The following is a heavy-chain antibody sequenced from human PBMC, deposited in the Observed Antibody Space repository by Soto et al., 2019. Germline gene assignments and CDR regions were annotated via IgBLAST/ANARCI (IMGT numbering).Heavy chain of an antibody. Sequence: EVQLLESGGGLVQPGGSLRLSCAASGFTFISYAMNWVRQAPGKGLEWVSAISGRGGSTYYADSVKGRFTISRDNSKNTLYLQMNSLRAEDTAVYYCAKEGGYCSSTSCYGRVYYWGQGTLVTVSS. V-gene: IGHV3-23*01. CDR2: ISGRGGST. CDR3: AKEGGYCSSTSCYGRVYY. D-gene: IGHD2-2*03. CDR1: GFTFISYA. J-gene: IGHJ4*02.